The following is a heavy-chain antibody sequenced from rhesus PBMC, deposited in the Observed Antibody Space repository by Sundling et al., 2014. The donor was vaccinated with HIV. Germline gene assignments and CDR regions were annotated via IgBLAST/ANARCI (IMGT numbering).Heavy chain of an antibody. Sequence: QVQLQESGPGLVKPSETLSLTCSVSGTSINNYWWNWIRQPPGKGPEWIGKINGDSGTTHYNPSLKSRVTVSRDTSKNQFSLKLTSVTAADTAVYYCAITAAARGTLTFDFWGHGVLVTVSS. CDR1: GTSINNYW. CDR2: INGDSGTT. CDR3: AITAAARGTLTFDF. J-gene: IGHJ4*01. V-gene: IGHV4-80*01. D-gene: IGHD6-31*01.